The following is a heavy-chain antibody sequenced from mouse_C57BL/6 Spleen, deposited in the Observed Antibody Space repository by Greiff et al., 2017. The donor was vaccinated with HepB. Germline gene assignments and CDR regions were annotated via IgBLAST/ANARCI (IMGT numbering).Heavy chain of an antibody. V-gene: IGHV1-18*01. Sequence: EVHLVESGPELVKPGASVKIPCKASGYTFTDYNMDWVKQSHGKSLEWIGDINPNNGGTIYNQKFKGKATLTVDKSSSTAYMELRSLTSEDTAVYYCAREGIYYAMDYWGQGTSVTVSS. J-gene: IGHJ4*01. CDR3: AREGIYYAMDY. CDR2: INPNNGGT. CDR1: GYTFTDYN.